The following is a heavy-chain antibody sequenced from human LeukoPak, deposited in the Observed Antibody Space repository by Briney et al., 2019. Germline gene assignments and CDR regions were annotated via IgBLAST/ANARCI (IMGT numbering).Heavy chain of an antibody. CDR1: GGSISSYY. CDR3: AGGDSGYDSALDY. Sequence: SETLSLTCTVSGGSISSYYWSWIRQPPGKGLEWIGYIYYSGSTNYNPSLKSRVTISVDTSKNQFSLKLSSVTAADTAVYYCAGGDSGYDSALDYWGQGTLVTVSS. J-gene: IGHJ4*02. V-gene: IGHV4-59*08. CDR2: IYYSGST. D-gene: IGHD5-12*01.